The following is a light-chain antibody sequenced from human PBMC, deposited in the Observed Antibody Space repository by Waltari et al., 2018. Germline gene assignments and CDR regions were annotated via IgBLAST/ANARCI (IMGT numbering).Light chain of an antibody. V-gene: IGKV3-15*01. CDR2: GAS. J-gene: IGKJ5*01. CDR3: QQYNNWPRGT. Sequence: EIVMTQSPATLSVSPGERAPLSCRASQSVSSNVAWYQQKPGQAPRLLIYGASTRATGIPARFSGSGSGTEFTLTISSLQSEDFAVYYCQQYNNWPRGTFGQGTRLEIK. CDR1: QSVSSN.